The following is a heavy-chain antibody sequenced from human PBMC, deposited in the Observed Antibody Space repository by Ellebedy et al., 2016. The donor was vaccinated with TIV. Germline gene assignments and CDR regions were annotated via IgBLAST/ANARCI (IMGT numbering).Heavy chain of an antibody. CDR3: ARDPRYSSSWYEHVFDY. J-gene: IGHJ4*02. D-gene: IGHD6-13*01. Sequence: PGGSLRLSCAASGFTFSSYGLHWVRQAPGKGLEWVAVISYDGSNQYYADSVKGRFTISRDNSKNTLYLQMNSLRAEDTAVYYCARDPRYSSSWYEHVFDYWGQGTVVTVSS. CDR2: ISYDGSNQ. CDR1: GFTFSSYG. V-gene: IGHV3-30*03.